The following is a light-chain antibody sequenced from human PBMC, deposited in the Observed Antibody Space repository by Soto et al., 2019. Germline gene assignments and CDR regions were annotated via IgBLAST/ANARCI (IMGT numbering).Light chain of an antibody. CDR2: DAS. CDR1: QDISNY. Sequence: DIQMTQSPSSLSASVGDRVTITCQASQDISNYLTWYQQKPGKAPKLLIYDASNLETGVTSRFSGSGSGTDFTFTIISLQPEDIATYYCQQYDNLPFTFGPGTKVDIK. V-gene: IGKV1-33*01. J-gene: IGKJ3*01. CDR3: QQYDNLPFT.